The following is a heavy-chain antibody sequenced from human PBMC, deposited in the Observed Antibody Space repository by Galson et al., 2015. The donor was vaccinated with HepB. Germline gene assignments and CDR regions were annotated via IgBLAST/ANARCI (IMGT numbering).Heavy chain of an antibody. J-gene: IGHJ1*01. CDR3: ASHSSGMGSYFQH. V-gene: IGHV3-23*01. CDR2: ISGSGDNT. D-gene: IGHD6-6*01. Sequence: SLRLSCAASGFTFSNYGMSWVRQAPGKGLEWVSTISGSGDNTYYADSVKGRFTISRDNSKNMLFLQMNSLGAEGTAVYYCASHSSGMGSYFQHWGQGTLVTMSS. CDR1: GFTFSNYG.